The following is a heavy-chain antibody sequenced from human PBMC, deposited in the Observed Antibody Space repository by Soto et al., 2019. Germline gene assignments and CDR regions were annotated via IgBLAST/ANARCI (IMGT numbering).Heavy chain of an antibody. J-gene: IGHJ5*02. CDR3: ARGAGGSGIVRDNWFDP. CDR2: MNSNSGNT. V-gene: IGHV1-8*01. CDR1: GYTFTSYD. Sequence: QVQLVKSGAEVKKPGASVKVSCKASGYTFTSYDINWVRQATGQGLEWMGWMNSNSGNTGYAQKFQGRVTMTRNTSIRTAYLELTSLRYEDTAVYYCARGAGGSGIVRDNWFDPWGQGTLVTVSS. D-gene: IGHD6-19*01.